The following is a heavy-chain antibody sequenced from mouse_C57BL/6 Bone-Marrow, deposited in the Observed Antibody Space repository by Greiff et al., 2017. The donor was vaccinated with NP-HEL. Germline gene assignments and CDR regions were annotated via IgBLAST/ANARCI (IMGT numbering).Heavy chain of an antibody. J-gene: IGHJ2*01. Sequence: VQLVESGAELVKPGASVKLSCKASGYTFTEYSIHWVKQRPGQGLEWIGWFYPGSGSIKYNEKFKDKATLTADKSSSTAYMELSRLTSEDSAVYFFARRVPDYDGSSLDYWGQGTTLTVSS. D-gene: IGHD1-1*01. CDR3: ARRVPDYDGSSLDY. CDR2: FYPGSGSI. V-gene: IGHV1-62-2*01. CDR1: GYTFTEYS.